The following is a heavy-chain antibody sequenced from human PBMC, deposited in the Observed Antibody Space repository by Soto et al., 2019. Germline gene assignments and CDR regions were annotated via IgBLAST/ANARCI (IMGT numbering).Heavy chain of an antibody. Sequence: GGSLRLSCAASTFTFSNYWMSWVHQAPGKGLEWVANIDQDGSAKYYVDSVKGRFTISRDNAKNLLYLQMSSLRVEDTAVYYCAREYSGYETPRENDYWGQGTLVTVSS. J-gene: IGHJ4*02. CDR2: IDQDGSAK. CDR1: TFTFSNYW. D-gene: IGHD5-12*01. V-gene: IGHV3-7*05. CDR3: AREYSGYETPRENDY.